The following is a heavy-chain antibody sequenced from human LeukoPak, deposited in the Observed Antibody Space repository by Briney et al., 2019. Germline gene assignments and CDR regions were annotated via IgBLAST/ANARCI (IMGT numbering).Heavy chain of an antibody. Sequence: GGSLRLSCAASGFTFSSYSMNWVRQAPGKGLEWVSSVSSSGRHMYYADSVKGRFTISRDNAKNSLYLQMNSLRAEDTAVYYCARPYSGYDSDVFDYWGQGTLVTVSS. CDR2: VSSSGRHM. D-gene: IGHD5-12*01. CDR1: GFTFSSYS. CDR3: ARPYSGYDSDVFDY. J-gene: IGHJ4*02. V-gene: IGHV3-21*01.